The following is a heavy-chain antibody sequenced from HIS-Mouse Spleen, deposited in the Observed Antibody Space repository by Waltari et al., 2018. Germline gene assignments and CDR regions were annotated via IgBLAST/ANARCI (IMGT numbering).Heavy chain of an antibody. D-gene: IGHD3-3*01. Sequence: QVQLQQWGAGLLKPSETLSLTCAVYGGSFSGYYWSWIRQPPGKGLEWIGENNHSGSTNYNPSLKSRGTISVDTSKNQFSLKLSSVTAADTAVYYCARAYDFWSGYYFDYWGQGTLVTVSS. CDR3: ARAYDFWSGYYFDY. CDR1: GGSFSGYY. J-gene: IGHJ4*02. V-gene: IGHV4-34*01. CDR2: NNHSGST.